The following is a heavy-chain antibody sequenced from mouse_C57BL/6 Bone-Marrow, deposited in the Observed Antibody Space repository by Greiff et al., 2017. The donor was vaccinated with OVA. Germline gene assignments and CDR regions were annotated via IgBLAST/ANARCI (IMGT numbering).Heavy chain of an antibody. J-gene: IGHJ4*01. D-gene: IGHD3-2*02. Sequence: EVQLVESGGGLVQPKGSLKLSCAASGFSFNTYAMNWVRQAPGKGLEWVARIRSKSNNYATYYADSVKDRFTISRDDSESMLYLQMNNLKTEDTAMYYCVRHRATAQAMGSMDYWGQGTSVTVSS. CDR3: VRHRATAQAMGSMDY. CDR2: IRSKSNNYAT. CDR1: GFSFNTYA. V-gene: IGHV10-1*01.